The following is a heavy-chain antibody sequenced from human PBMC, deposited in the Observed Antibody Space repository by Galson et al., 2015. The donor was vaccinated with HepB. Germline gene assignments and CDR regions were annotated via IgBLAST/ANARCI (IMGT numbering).Heavy chain of an antibody. V-gene: IGHV3-74*01. D-gene: IGHD4-23*01. J-gene: IGHJ4*02. CDR1: GFTFSFYW. CDR3: ARPYGGNYHFDY. CDR2: INNDGTTT. Sequence: SLRLSCEASGFTFSFYWMHWVRQAPRKGLVWVSRINNDGTTTNYADSVKDRLTISSDNAKNTLYLQMNSLRAEDTAVYYCARPYGGNYHFDYWGQGTLVTVSS.